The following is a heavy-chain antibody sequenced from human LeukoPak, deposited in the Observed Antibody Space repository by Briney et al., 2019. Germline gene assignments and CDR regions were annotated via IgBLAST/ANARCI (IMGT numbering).Heavy chain of an antibody. CDR1: GGSFNGYY. V-gene: IGHV4-34*01. Sequence: PSETLSLTCAVYGGSFNGYYWSWIRQPPGPGLEWIGEINHSGSTNYNPSLKSRVTISVDTSKNQFSLKLSSVTAADTAVYYCARGGIRNRHYFYYMDVWGKGTTVTVSS. CDR2: INHSGST. J-gene: IGHJ6*03. CDR3: ARGGIRNRHYFYYMDV. D-gene: IGHD1-14*01.